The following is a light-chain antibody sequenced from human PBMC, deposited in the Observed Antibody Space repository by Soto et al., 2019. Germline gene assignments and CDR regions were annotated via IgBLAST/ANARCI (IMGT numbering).Light chain of an antibody. CDR1: SSDVGGYNY. J-gene: IGLJ3*02. CDR3: SSYTSSSTWV. Sequence: QSALTHPASVSGSPGQSITISCTGTSSDVGGYNYLSWYQQHPGKAPKLMIYEVSNRPSGVSNRFSGSKSGNTASLTISGLQAEDEADYYCSSYTSSSTWVFGGGTKLTVL. CDR2: EVS. V-gene: IGLV2-14*01.